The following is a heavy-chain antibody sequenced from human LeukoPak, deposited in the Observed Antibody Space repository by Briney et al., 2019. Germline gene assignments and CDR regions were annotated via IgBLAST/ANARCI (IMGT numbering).Heavy chain of an antibody. Sequence: ASVTVSCKVSGYTLTELSMHWVRQAPGKGLEWMGGFDPEDGETIYAQKFQGRVTMTEDTSTDTAYMELSSLRSEDTAVYYCATDREYSGSFKGYGRFDYWGQGTLVTVSS. J-gene: IGHJ4*02. D-gene: IGHD1-26*01. CDR3: ATDREYSGSFKGYGRFDY. CDR1: GYTLTELS. V-gene: IGHV1-24*01. CDR2: FDPEDGET.